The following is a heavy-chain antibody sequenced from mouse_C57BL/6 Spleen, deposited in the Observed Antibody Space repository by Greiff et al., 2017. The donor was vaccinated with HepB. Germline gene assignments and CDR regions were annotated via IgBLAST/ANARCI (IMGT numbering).Heavy chain of an antibody. CDR2: IDPSDSYT. Sequence: QVQLQQPGAELVKPGASVKLSCKASGYTFTSYWMQWVKQRPGQGLEWIGEIDPSDSYTNYNQKFKGKATLTVDTSSSTAYRQLSSLTSEGSAVYYCARAKLRLRENAMDYGGQGTSVTVSS. CDR1: GYTFTSYW. V-gene: IGHV1-50*01. CDR3: ARAKLRLRENAMDY. D-gene: IGHD3-2*02. J-gene: IGHJ4*01.